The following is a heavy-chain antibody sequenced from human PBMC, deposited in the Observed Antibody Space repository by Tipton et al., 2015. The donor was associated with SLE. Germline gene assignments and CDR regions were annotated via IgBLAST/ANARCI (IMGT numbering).Heavy chain of an antibody. CDR2: IYNSGNT. CDR3: ARGYCSDGVCYGFGFFDY. D-gene: IGHD2-8*01. V-gene: IGHV4-39*07. CDR1: GASISSTSYY. J-gene: IGHJ4*02. Sequence: TLSLTCTVSGASISSTSYYWGWIRQAPGKGLEWIGSIYNSGNTYYNPSLKSPVTLSIDTSKNQFSLKMRSVTAADAAVYFCARGYCSDGVCYGFGFFDYWGQGNLVTVSS.